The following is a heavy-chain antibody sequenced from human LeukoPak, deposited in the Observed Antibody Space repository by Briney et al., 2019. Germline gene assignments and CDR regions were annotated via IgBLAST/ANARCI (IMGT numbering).Heavy chain of an antibody. D-gene: IGHD3-22*01. J-gene: IGHJ4*02. CDR3: ARRYYYDSSGYYYYFDY. CDR1: GGSISSYY. Sequence: SETLSLTCTVSGGSISSYYWSWIRQPPGKGLEWIGYIYYSGSTNYNPSLKSRVTISVDTSKNQFSLKLSSVTAADTAVYHCARRYYYDSSGYYYYFDYWGQGTLVTVSS. CDR2: IYYSGST. V-gene: IGHV4-59*08.